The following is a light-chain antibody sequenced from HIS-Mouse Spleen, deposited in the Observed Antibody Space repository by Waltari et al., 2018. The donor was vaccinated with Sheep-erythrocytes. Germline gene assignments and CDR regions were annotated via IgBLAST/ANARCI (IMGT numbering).Light chain of an antibody. V-gene: IGLV2-23*01. CDR3: CSYAGSSTSVV. J-gene: IGLJ2*01. Sequence: QSALTQPASVSGSPGQSITISCTGTSSDFGCYNLVSWYQQHPGKAPKLMIYEGSKRPLCVSNRFSGSKSGNTASLTISGLQAEDEADYYCCSYAGSSTSVVFGGGTKLTVL. CDR1: SSDFGCYNL. CDR2: EGS.